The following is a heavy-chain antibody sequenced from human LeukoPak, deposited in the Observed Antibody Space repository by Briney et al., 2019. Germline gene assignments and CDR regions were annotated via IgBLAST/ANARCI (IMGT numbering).Heavy chain of an antibody. CDR3: ARALPNYYDSSGPFDY. V-gene: IGHV3-48*03. CDR2: ISSSGSTI. Sequence: GGSLRLSCAASGFTFSSYEMNWVRQAPGKGLEWVSYISSSGSTIYYADSVKGRFTISRDNAKNSLYLQMNSLRAEDTAVYYCARALPNYYDSSGPFDYWGQGTLVTVSS. D-gene: IGHD3-22*01. J-gene: IGHJ4*02. CDR1: GFTFSSYE.